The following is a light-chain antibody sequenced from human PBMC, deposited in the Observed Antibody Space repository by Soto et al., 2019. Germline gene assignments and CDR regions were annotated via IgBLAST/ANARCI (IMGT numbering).Light chain of an antibody. CDR3: QQRSGWPT. Sequence: QSPPKLTQSPGARATLSCRASQSVSSYLAWYQQKPGQAPRLLIYDASNRATGIPARFSGSGSGTDFTLTISSLEPEDFAVYYCQQRSGWPTFGQGTKVDIK. J-gene: IGKJ1*01. V-gene: IGKV3-11*01. CDR2: DAS. CDR1: QSVSSY.